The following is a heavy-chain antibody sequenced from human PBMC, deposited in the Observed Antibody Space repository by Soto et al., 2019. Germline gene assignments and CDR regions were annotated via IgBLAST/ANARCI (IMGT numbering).Heavy chain of an antibody. J-gene: IGHJ4*02. Sequence: QVQLVEPGGGVVQPGRSLRLSCAASGFTFSSYGMHWVRQAPGKGLEWVAVIWYDGSNKYYADSVKGRFTISRDNSKNTLYLQMNSLRAEDTAVYYCAREGTYCSGGSCYPHFDYWGQGTLVTVSS. CDR3: AREGTYCSGGSCYPHFDY. CDR2: IWYDGSNK. CDR1: GFTFSSYG. D-gene: IGHD2-15*01. V-gene: IGHV3-33*01.